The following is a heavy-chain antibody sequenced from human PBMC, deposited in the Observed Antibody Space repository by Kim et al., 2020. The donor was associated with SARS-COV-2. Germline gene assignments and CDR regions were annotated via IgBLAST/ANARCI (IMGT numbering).Heavy chain of an antibody. CDR1: GFTFRSYW. Sequence: GGSLRLSCAASGFTFRSYWMQWVRQVPGKGLMWVSRINGDGSNTDYTDSVKGRFIISRDNDKDTLHLQMNSLRAEDTAVYYCARGHLEYFNSLTLWSTDVWGQGTTVTV. CDR3: ARGHLEYFNSLTLWSTDV. CDR2: INGDGSNT. D-gene: IGHD2-21*01. V-gene: IGHV3-74*01. J-gene: IGHJ6*02.